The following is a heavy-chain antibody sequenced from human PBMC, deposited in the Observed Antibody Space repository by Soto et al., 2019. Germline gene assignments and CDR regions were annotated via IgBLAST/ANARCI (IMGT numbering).Heavy chain of an antibody. V-gene: IGHV4-59*01. Sequence: QVQLQESGPGLVKPSETLSLTCTVSGDSISPYHWSWIRQPPGKGLEWIGYIHYSGRTNYNPSLSXXVTISIDTSKXXLXLXXTSVTAADTAVYYCARDRTTPVAGSESHLYYGMDVWGQGTTVTVSS. CDR1: GDSISPYH. D-gene: IGHD6-19*01. J-gene: IGHJ6*02. CDR3: ARDRTTPVAGSESHLYYGMDV. CDR2: IHYSGRT.